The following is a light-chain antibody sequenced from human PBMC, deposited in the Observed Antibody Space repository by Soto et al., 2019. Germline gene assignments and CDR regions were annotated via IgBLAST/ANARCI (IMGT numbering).Light chain of an antibody. J-gene: IGKJ4*01. V-gene: IGKV3-20*01. CDR2: GAS. CDR3: QQYNKWPLT. CDR1: QSVSSSY. Sequence: EIVLTQSPGTLSLSPGERATLSCRASQSVSSSYLAWYQQKPGQAPRLLIYGASSRATGIPDRFSGSGSETDFTLTISRLEPEDFAVYYCQQYNKWPLTFGGGTKVEIK.